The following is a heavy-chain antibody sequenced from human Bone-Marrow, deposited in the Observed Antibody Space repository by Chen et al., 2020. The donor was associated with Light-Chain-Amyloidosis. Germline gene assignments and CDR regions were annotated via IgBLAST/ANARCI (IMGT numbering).Heavy chain of an antibody. J-gene: IGHJ4*02. D-gene: IGHD3-10*01. CDR1: GGPISSSSYY. Sequence: QLQLQESGPGLVKPSETLSLTCTVSGGPISSSSYYWGWIRQPPGKGLEWIGSIYYSGSTYYNPSLKSRVPISVDTSKNQFSLKLSSVTAADTAVYYCARARLNMVRGVAPYYFDYWGQGTLVTVSS. V-gene: IGHV4-39*07. CDR3: ARARLNMVRGVAPYYFDY. CDR2: IYYSGST.